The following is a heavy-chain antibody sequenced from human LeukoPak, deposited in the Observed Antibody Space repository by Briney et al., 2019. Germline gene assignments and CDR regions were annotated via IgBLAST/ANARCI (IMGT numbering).Heavy chain of an antibody. Sequence: PGGSLRLSCAASGFTFSRDWRHWVRQGPGKGLVWVSRIDSDDGSTSYADSVRGRFTISRDNAKKTLYLQMNSLRVEDTAVYYCLVILTEPTSPSPDGLDIWGQGTMVTVSS. V-gene: IGHV3-74*01. CDR1: GFTFSRDW. D-gene: IGHD2-15*01. CDR3: LVILTEPTSPSPDGLDI. J-gene: IGHJ3*02. CDR2: IDSDDGST.